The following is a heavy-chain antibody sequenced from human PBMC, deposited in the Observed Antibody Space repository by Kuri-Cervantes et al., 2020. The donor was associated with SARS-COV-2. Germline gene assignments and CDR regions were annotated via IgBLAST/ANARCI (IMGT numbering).Heavy chain of an antibody. J-gene: IGHJ4*02. CDR3: AKDPHGIVVVVAAVDY. Sequence: GGSLRLSCAASGFTFSSYGMHWVRQAPGKGLEWVSLISYDGSNKYYADSVKGRFTISRDNSKNTLYLQMNSLRAEDTAVYYCAKDPHGIVVVVAAVDYWGQGTLVTVSS. D-gene: IGHD2-15*01. V-gene: IGHV3-30*18. CDR1: GFTFSSYG. CDR2: ISYDGSNK.